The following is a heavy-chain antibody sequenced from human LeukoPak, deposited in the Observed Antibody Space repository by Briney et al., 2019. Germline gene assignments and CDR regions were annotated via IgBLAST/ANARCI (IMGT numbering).Heavy chain of an antibody. J-gene: IGHJ3*02. Sequence: GASVKVSCKASGYTFTGLYMHWVRQAPGQGLEWMGWISPNSGGTNYAQKFQGRVTMTRDTSISIAYMELSRLTSDDTAVYYCSGGSGPHAFDIWGQGTMVTVSS. D-gene: IGHD3-10*01. CDR2: ISPNSGGT. V-gene: IGHV1-2*02. CDR1: GYTFTGLY. CDR3: SGGSGPHAFDI.